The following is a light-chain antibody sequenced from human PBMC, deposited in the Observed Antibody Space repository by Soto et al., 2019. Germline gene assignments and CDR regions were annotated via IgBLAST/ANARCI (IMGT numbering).Light chain of an antibody. V-gene: IGLV2-23*03. CDR3: CSYAGSSTFGVV. J-gene: IGLJ2*01. CDR2: EGS. CDR1: SSDVGSYNL. Sequence: QSVLTQPASVSGSPGQSITISCTGTSSDVGSYNLVSWYQQHPGKAPKLMIYEGSKRPSGVSDRFSGSKSGNTASLTISGLQAEDEADYYCCSYAGSSTFGVVFGGWTQLTVL.